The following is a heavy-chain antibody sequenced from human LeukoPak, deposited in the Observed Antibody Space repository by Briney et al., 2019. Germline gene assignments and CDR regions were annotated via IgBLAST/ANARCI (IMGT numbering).Heavy chain of an antibody. J-gene: IGHJ4*02. CDR3: ARGAAESEY. CDR1: GFTFNNYA. V-gene: IGHV3-30*04. D-gene: IGHD2-15*01. CDR2: ISYDGSDK. Sequence: PGRSQRLSCAVSGFTFNNYAMHWVRQAPGKGLEWVAVISYDGSDKYYADSVKGRFTISRDNSKNTLSLQMNSLRPDDTGVYYCARGAAESEYWGQGTLVTVSS.